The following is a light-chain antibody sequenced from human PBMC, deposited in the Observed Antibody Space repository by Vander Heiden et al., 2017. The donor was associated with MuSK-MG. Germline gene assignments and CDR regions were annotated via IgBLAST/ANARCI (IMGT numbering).Light chain of an antibody. J-gene: IGLJ1*01. CDR2: EVS. V-gene: IGLV2-14*01. CDR1: SSDVGGYNY. CDR3: SSYTSSSTLV. Sequence: QSALTQPASVSGSPGQSITITCTGTSSDVGGYNYVSWYQQHPGNAPILMIYEVSNRPSGVSNRFSGSKSGTTASPTISGLQAEDEADYYCSSYTSSSTLVFGTGTKLTVL.